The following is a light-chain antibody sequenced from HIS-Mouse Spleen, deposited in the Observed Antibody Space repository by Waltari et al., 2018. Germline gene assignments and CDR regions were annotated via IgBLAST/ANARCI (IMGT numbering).Light chain of an antibody. CDR1: SSNIGSNY. CDR2: RNN. J-gene: IGLJ3*02. Sequence: QSVLTQPPSASGTPGQRVTISCSGSSSNIGSNYVYWYQQLPGTAPKLLIYRNNQRPCGVPDRFSGSKSGTSASLAISGLRSEDEADYYCAAWDDSLSGWVFGGGTKLTVL. V-gene: IGLV1-47*01. CDR3: AAWDDSLSGWV.